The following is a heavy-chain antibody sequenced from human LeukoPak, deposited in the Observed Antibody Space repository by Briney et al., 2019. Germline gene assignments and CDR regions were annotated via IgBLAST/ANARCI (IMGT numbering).Heavy chain of an antibody. CDR3: ARTAGWGYYNMDV. Sequence: SETLSLTCSVSSDSISDYYWNWIRQPPGKGLEWIGYVHYSGSTKFNPSLKSRVTASIDTSNNQFSLKLSSVTAADTAVYFCARTAGWGYYNMDVWGKGTTVTVSS. V-gene: IGHV4-59*01. CDR2: VHYSGST. D-gene: IGHD3-10*01. CDR1: SDSISDYY. J-gene: IGHJ6*03.